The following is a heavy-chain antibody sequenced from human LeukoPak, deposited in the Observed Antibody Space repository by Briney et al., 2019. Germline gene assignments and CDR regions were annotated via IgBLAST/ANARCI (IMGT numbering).Heavy chain of an antibody. J-gene: IGHJ4*02. D-gene: IGHD6-19*01. V-gene: IGHV3-23*01. CDR3: AKDLSSGWPYYFDY. CDR2: ISGSGGST. CDR1: GFTSSNAW. Sequence: GSLRLSCTASGFTSSNAWMTWVRQVPGKGLEWVSAISGSGGSTYYADSVKGRFTISRDNSKNTLYLQMNSLRAEDTAVYYCAKDLSSGWPYYFDYWGQGTLVTVSS.